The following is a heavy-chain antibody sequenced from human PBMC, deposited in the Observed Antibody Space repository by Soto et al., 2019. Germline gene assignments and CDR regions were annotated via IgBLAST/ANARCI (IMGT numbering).Heavy chain of an antibody. Sequence: EVQLVESGGGLIQPGGSLRLSCAASGFTVSHNYMSWVRQAPGEGLEWVSVIYSASSTYYADSVKGRFTISRDNSKNTLYLQMNSLRAEDTAVYYCARDTDYYGMDVWGQGTTVTGSS. D-gene: IGHD4-17*01. V-gene: IGHV3-53*01. CDR1: GFTVSHNY. CDR3: ARDTDYYGMDV. J-gene: IGHJ6*02. CDR2: IYSASST.